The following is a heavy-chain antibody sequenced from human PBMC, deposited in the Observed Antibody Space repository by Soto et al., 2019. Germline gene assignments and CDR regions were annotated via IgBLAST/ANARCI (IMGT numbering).Heavy chain of an antibody. CDR2: VSWNSASI. Sequence: SLRLSGGASGFTFADYAGHWVRQGPGMDLEWVSGVSWNSASIGYAGSVKGRLTTSRDNAKNSRYREMKRLKTEDTGLYYCVKDWGNDLWNGYFNPWGQGTLVTISS. J-gene: IGHJ4*02. V-gene: IGHV3-9*01. CDR3: VKDWGNDLWNGYFNP. D-gene: IGHD3-3*01. CDR1: GFTFADYA.